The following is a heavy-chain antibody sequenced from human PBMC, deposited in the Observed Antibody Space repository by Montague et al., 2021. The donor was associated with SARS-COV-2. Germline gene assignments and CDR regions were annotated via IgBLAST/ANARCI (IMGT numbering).Heavy chain of an antibody. D-gene: IGHD6-13*01. CDR3: ARVGRQQLVRLSGMDV. Sequence: SETLSLTCTVSGASISSSSYYWGWIRQPPGKGLEWIGSIYYSGSTYYNPSLKSQVTISVDTSKNQFSLKLSSVTAADTAVYYCARVGRQQLVRLSGMDVWGQGTTVTVSS. J-gene: IGHJ6*02. V-gene: IGHV4-39*07. CDR1: GASISSSSYY. CDR2: IYYSGST.